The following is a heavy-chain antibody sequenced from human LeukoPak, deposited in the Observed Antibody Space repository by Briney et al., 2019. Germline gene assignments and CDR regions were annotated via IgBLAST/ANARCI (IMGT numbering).Heavy chain of an antibody. CDR2: IFHSGST. V-gene: IGHV4-38-2*01. D-gene: IGHD3-10*01. J-gene: IGHJ6*04. CDR1: GYSISSGYY. Sequence: TETLSLTCAVSGYSISSGYYWGWIRQPPGKGLEWIGSIFHSGSTYYNPSLKSRVNMSVDTSKNQISLKLSSVTAADTAVYYCARASGSYGSGSYYYYGMDVWGKGTTVTVSS. CDR3: ARASGSYGSGSYYYYGMDV.